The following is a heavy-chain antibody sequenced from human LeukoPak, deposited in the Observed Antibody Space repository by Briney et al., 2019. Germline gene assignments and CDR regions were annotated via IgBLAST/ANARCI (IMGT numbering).Heavy chain of an antibody. CDR3: ARDRSGSYWAAFDI. D-gene: IGHD1-26*01. V-gene: IGHV3-66*01. J-gene: IGHJ3*02. CDR1: GFTVSSNY. Sequence: PGGSLRLSCAASGFTVSSNYMSWVRQAPGKGLEWVSVTYSGGSTYYADSVKGRFTISRDNSKNTLYLQMNSLRAEDTAVYYCARDRSGSYWAAFDIWGQGTMVTVSS. CDR2: TYSGGST.